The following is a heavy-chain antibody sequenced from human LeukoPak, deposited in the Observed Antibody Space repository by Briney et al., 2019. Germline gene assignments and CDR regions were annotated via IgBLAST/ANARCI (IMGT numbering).Heavy chain of an antibody. CDR1: GGSISSGGYY. CDR2: IYTRGST. Sequence: SETLSLTCTVSGGSISSGGYYWNWIRQPAGKGLEWIGRIYTRGSTYYSPSLKSRVTISADTSKNQFSLKLTSVTAADTAVYYCARGLPNYYYYYMDVWGKGTTVTISS. J-gene: IGHJ6*03. V-gene: IGHV4-61*02. CDR3: ARGLPNYYYYYMDV. D-gene: IGHD2-21*02.